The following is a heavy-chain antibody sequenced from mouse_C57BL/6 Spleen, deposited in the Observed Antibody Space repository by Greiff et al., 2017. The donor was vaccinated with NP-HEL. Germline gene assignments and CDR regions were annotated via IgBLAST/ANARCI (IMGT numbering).Heavy chain of an antibody. J-gene: IGHJ4*01. CDR2: FHPYNDDT. CDR1: GYTFTTYP. V-gene: IGHV1-47*01. CDR3: ARGIYYYGSSYVEYAMDY. D-gene: IGHD1-1*01. Sequence: VQLQQSGAELVKPGASVKMSCKASGYTFTTYPIEWMKQNHGKSLEWIGNFHPYNDDTKYNEKFKGKATLTVEKSSSKVYLELSRLTSDDSAVYYCARGIYYYGSSYVEYAMDYWGQGTSVTVSS.